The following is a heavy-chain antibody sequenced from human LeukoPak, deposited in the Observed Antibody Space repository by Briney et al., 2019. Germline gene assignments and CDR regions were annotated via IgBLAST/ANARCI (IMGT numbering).Heavy chain of an antibody. J-gene: IGHJ4*02. CDR1: GGSISSSSYY. D-gene: IGHD5-24*01. CDR3: ARGGEMATSYYFDY. Sequence: SETLSLTCTVSGGSISSSSYYWGWIRQPPGKGLEWIGYIYYSGSTNYNPSLKSRVTISVDTSKNQFSLKLSSVTAADTAVYYCARGGEMATSYYFDYWGQGTLVTVSS. CDR2: IYYSGST. V-gene: IGHV4-61*05.